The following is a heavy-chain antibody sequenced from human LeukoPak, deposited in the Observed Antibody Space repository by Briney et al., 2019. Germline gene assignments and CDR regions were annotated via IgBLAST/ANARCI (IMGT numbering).Heavy chain of an antibody. CDR1: GASISSGSYH. D-gene: IGHD3-10*01. CDR3: ARDKGGFLYFGEYDP. V-gene: IGHV4-61*02. Sequence: SETLSLTCTVSGASISSGSYHWSWIRQPAGKGLEWIGRIYTSGSTNYNPSLKSRVSISVDMSKNQFSLKLSSVTAADTAVYYCARDKGGFLYFGEYDPWGQGTLVTVSS. J-gene: IGHJ5*02. CDR2: IYTSGST.